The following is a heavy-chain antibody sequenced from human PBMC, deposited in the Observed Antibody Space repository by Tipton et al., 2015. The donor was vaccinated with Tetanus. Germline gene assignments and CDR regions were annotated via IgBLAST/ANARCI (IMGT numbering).Heavy chain of an antibody. CDR3: ARTSGYLYSSY. D-gene: IGHD3-3*01. CDR2: IDYFGTA. J-gene: IGHJ1*01. V-gene: IGHV4-59*01. CDR1: GGSISTYH. Sequence: TLSLTCTVSGGSISTYHWNWIRQFPGKGLEWIGYIDYFGTAKYNPSLKSRVAMSVDPSKNQLSLKLSSVTSADPAVYYCARTSGYLYSSYWGQGTLVTVSS.